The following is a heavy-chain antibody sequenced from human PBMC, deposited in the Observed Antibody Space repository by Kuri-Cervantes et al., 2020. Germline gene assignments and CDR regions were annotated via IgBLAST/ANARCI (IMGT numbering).Heavy chain of an antibody. CDR1: GFTFSSYA. CDR2: IRGSGGGT. CDR3: ARDPSDYYYDSSGLFDY. Sequence: GGSLRLSCEASGFTFSSYAMSWVRQAPGKGLEWVSGIRGSGGGTTYADSVKGRFTISRDNAKNSLYLQMNSLRAEDTAVYYCARDPSDYYYDSSGLFDYWGQGTLVTVSS. D-gene: IGHD3-22*01. J-gene: IGHJ4*02. V-gene: IGHV3-23*01.